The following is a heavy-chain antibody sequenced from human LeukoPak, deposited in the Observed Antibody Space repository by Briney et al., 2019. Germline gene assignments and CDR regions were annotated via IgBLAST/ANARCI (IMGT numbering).Heavy chain of an antibody. Sequence: PSETLSLTCAVYGGSFSGYYWSWIRQPPGKGLEWIGESNHSGSPNYNPSLKSRVTISVDTSKYQFSLKLSSVTDADTAVYYCARDYSSGSNWCDPWGQGTLVTVSS. CDR3: ARDYSSGSNWCDP. J-gene: IGHJ5*02. D-gene: IGHD6-19*01. CDR1: GGSFSGYY. V-gene: IGHV4-34*01. CDR2: SNHSGSP.